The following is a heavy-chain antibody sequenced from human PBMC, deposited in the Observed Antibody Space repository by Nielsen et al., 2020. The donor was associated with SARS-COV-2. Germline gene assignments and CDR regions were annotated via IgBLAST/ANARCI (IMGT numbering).Heavy chain of an antibody. D-gene: IGHD5-18*01. Sequence: GGSLRLSCRGHGYTFTNHWIGWVRQMPGKGLEWMGIIYPGDSDTRYSPSFQGQVTISADKSISTAYLQWSSLKASDTAMYYCARHVDTATDYWGQGTLVTVSS. V-gene: IGHV5-51*01. CDR1: GYTFTNHW. CDR2: IYPGDSDT. CDR3: ARHVDTATDY. J-gene: IGHJ4*02.